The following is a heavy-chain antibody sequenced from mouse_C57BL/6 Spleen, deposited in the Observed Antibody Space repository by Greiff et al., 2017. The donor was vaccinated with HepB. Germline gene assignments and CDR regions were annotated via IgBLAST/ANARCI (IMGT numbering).Heavy chain of an antibody. CDR1: GYAFSSSW. CDR2: IYPGDGDT. Sequence: QVQLQQSGPELVKPGASVKISCKASGYAFSSSWMNWVKQRPGKGLEWIGRIYPGDGDTNYNGKFKGKATLTADKSSSTAYMQLSSLTSEDSAVYFCARWGNYLYYYAMDYWGQGTSVTVSS. D-gene: IGHD2-1*01. J-gene: IGHJ4*01. CDR3: ARWGNYLYYYAMDY. V-gene: IGHV1-82*01.